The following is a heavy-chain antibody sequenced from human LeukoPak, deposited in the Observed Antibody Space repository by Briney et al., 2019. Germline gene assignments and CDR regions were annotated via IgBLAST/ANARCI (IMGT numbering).Heavy chain of an antibody. V-gene: IGHV1-46*01. CDR3: ARGGGDSHSNSYYYYYMDV. J-gene: IGHJ6*03. D-gene: IGHD2-21*02. CDR1: GYTFTSYY. Sequence: VASVKVSCKASGYTFTSYYMHWVRQAPGQGLEWMGIINPSGGSTSYAQKFQGRVTMTRDMSTSTVYMELSSLRSEDTAVYYCARGGGDSHSNSYYYYYMDVWGKGTTVTVSS. CDR2: INPSGGST.